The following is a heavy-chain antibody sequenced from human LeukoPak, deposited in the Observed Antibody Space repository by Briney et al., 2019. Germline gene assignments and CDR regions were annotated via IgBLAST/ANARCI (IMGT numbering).Heavy chain of an antibody. CDR3: AKGHSQGEFDY. Sequence: GGSLRLSCAASGFTFSSYAMSWVRQAPGKGLEWVSAISGSGGSTYYADSVKGRFTISRDNSKNTLYLQMNGLRAEDTAVYYYAKGHSQGEFDYWGQGTLVTVSS. CDR1: GFTFSSYA. J-gene: IGHJ4*02. D-gene: IGHD3-16*01. CDR2: ISGSGGST. V-gene: IGHV3-23*01.